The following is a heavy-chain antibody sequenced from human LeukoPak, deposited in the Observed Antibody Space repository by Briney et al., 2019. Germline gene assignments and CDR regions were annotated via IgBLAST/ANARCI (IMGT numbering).Heavy chain of an antibody. CDR2: IFYTGST. J-gene: IGHJ5*02. Sequence: SETLSLTCTVSGASISNYYWSWIRQPPGKGLEWIGYIFYTGSTNYNPSLKSRVTVSVDSSKNQFSLKLTSVTAADTAVYFCARHPSSISWFDPWGQGTLVTVSS. CDR3: ARHPSSISWFDP. D-gene: IGHD6-13*01. CDR1: GASISNYY. V-gene: IGHV4-59*08.